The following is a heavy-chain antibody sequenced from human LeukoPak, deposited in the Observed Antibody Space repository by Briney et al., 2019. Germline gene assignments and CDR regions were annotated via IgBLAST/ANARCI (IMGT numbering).Heavy chain of an antibody. Sequence: GRSLRLSCAASGFAFSAYGMDWVRQAPGKGLEWVAVTWHEGTNQYYADSVKGRFTISRDNSKNTLYLQMDGLRAEDTAVYYCARGGPNWPSEPFDIWGQGTMVTVSS. V-gene: IGHV3-33*01. D-gene: IGHD1-1*01. J-gene: IGHJ3*02. CDR1: GFAFSAYG. CDR3: ARGGPNWPSEPFDI. CDR2: TWHEGTNQ.